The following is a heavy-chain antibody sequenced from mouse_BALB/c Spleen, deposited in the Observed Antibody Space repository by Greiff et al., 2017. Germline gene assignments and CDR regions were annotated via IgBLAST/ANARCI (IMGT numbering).Heavy chain of an antibody. CDR2: ISDGGSYT. V-gene: IGHV5-4*02. CDR1: GFTFSDYY. J-gene: IGHJ3*01. CDR3: ASGIYYGYPFAY. Sequence: EVHLVESGGGLVKPGGSLKLSCAASGFTFSDYYMYWVRQTPEKRLEWVATISDGGSYTYYPDSVKGRFTISRDNAKNNLYLQMSSLKSEDTAMYYCASGIYYGYPFAYWGQGTLVTVSA. D-gene: IGHD2-2*01.